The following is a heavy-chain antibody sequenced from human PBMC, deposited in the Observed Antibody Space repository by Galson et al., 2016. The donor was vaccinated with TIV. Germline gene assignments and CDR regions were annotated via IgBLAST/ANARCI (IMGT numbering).Heavy chain of an antibody. CDR2: ITTTVPNT. CDR3: VRAGSGWYELDY. Sequence: SLRLSCAASGFTFRSYTMNWVRQAPGKGLEWVSAITTTVPNTYYEDSLKGRFTISRDNAKNSLFLQMNSLRVEDTGVYYCVRAGSGWYELDYWGQGTLVTVSS. CDR1: GFTFRSYT. J-gene: IGHJ4*02. D-gene: IGHD6-19*01. V-gene: IGHV3-21*01.